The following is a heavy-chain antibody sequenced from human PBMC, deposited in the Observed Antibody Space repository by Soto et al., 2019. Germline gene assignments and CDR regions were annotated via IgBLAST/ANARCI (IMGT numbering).Heavy chain of an antibody. Sequence: SETLSLTCTVSGGSISSYYWSWIRQPPGKGLEWIGYIYYSGSTNYNPSLKSRVTISVDTSKNQFSLRLSSVTAADTAVYYCARGILFNWFDPWGQGTLVTVSS. J-gene: IGHJ5*02. V-gene: IGHV4-59*01. D-gene: IGHD2-21*01. CDR3: ARGILFNWFDP. CDR2: IYYSGST. CDR1: GGSISSYY.